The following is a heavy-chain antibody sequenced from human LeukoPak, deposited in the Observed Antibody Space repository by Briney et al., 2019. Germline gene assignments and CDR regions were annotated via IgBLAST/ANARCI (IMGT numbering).Heavy chain of an antibody. CDR1: GGSFSGYY. Sequence: PSETLSLTCAVYGGSFSGYYWSWIRQPPGKGLEWIGYIYYSGSTNYNPSLKSRVTISVDTSKNQFSLKLSSVTAADTAVYYCARVADYDFWSGNWFDPWGQGTLVTVSS. V-gene: IGHV4-59*01. CDR3: ARVADYDFWSGNWFDP. CDR2: IYYSGST. D-gene: IGHD3-3*01. J-gene: IGHJ5*02.